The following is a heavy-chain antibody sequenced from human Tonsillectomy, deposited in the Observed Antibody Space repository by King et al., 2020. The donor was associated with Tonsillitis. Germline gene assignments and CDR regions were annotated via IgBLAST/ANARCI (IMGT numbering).Heavy chain of an antibody. CDR2: INPSSGAT. D-gene: IGHD3-16*02. CDR1: GYTFIDYY. Sequence: QLVQSGAEVKKPGASMKVSCKASGYTFIDYYMHWVRQAPGQGLGWMGWINPSSGATDLAQKFQGRVTMTRDTSINTAYMELSRLRSDDTAVYYCARIYRGSLGGGWFDLWGQGTLVTVSS. CDR3: ARIYRGSLGGGWFDL. J-gene: IGHJ5*02. V-gene: IGHV1-2*02.